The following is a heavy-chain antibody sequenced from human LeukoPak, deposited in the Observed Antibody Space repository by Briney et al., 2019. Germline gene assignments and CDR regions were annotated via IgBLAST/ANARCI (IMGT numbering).Heavy chain of an antibody. CDR2: IIPIFGTA. CDR3: AKDIYHRQLPSAQDAFDI. CDR1: GGTFSSYA. V-gene: IGHV1-69*13. Sequence: SVKVSCKASGGTFSSYAISWVRQAPGQGLEWMGGIIPIFGTANYAQKFQGRVTITADESTSTAYMELRSLRAEDTALYYCAKDIYHRQLPSAQDAFDIWGQGTMVTVSS. D-gene: IGHD2-2*01. J-gene: IGHJ3*02.